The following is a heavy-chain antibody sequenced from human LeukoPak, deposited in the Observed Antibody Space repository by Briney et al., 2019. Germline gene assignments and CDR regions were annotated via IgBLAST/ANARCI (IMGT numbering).Heavy chain of an antibody. V-gene: IGHV3-48*01. D-gene: IGHD2-15*01. J-gene: IGHJ3*02. CDR1: GLTFSSYS. Sequence: QTGGSLRLSCVVSGLTFSSYSMNWVRQAPGKGLEWVSYISSSSPIYDSDSVKGRFTISRDNAKNSLYLEMNSLRPEDTAVYYCARELVVDDAFDIWGQGTMVTVSS. CDR3: ARELVVDDAFDI. CDR2: ISSSSPI.